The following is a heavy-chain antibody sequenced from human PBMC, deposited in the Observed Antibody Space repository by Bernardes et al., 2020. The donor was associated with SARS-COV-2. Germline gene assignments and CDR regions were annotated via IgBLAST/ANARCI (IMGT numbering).Heavy chain of an antibody. J-gene: IGHJ6*02. CDR3: AGSSCGIDCYIGGLRSWDYGMDV. CDR1: GGSISSSTVY. V-gene: IGHV4-39*01. D-gene: IGHD2-21*02. Sequence: SETLSLTCTVSGGSISSSTVYWGWVRQPPGNGLEWTWSIYYIGNTYSSASLKSRVTILIDPSKNQFSLRLAFMTASDTAVYYCAGSSCGIDCYIGGLRSWDYGMDVWGRGTTVTVSS. CDR2: IYYIGNT.